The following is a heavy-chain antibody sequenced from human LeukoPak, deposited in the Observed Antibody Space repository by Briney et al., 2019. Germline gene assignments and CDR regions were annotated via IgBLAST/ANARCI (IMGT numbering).Heavy chain of an antibody. D-gene: IGHD3-10*01. CDR2: MNPNSGNT. CDR3: ARASFGFGELAPSLGVLLDY. V-gene: IGHV1-8*01. J-gene: IGHJ4*02. CDR1: GYTFTSYD. Sequence: PQASVKVSCKASGYTFTSYDINWVRQAPGQGLEWMGWMNPNSGNTGYAQKFQGRVTMTRNTSISTAYMELSSLRSEDTAVYYCARASFGFGELAPSLGVLLDYWGQGTLVTVSS.